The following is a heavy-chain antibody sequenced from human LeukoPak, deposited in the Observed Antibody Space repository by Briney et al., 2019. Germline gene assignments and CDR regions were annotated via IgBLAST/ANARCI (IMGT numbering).Heavy chain of an antibody. D-gene: IGHD2-15*01. CDR3: ARDLFEGYCTGGSCHN. Sequence: GGSLRLSCAASGFTFSSYTMNWVRQAPGKGLEWVSSIGRSSSYTYYADSVKGRFTISRGNAKNSLFLQMNSLRAEDTAVYYCARDLFEGYCTGGSCHNWGQGTLVTVSS. V-gene: IGHV3-21*01. J-gene: IGHJ4*02. CDR2: IGRSSSYT. CDR1: GFTFSSYT.